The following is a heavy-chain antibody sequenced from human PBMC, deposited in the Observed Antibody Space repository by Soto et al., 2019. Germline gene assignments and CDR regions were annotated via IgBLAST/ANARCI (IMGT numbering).Heavy chain of an antibody. CDR2: ISAYNGNT. CDR1: GYTFTSYG. V-gene: IGHV1-18*01. J-gene: IGHJ3*02. Sequence: QVQLVQSGAEVKKPGASVKVSCKASGYTFTSYGISWVRQAPGQGLEWMGWISAYNGNTNYAQKFQGRVTITADESTSTAYMELSSLRSEDTAVYYCARGNPRDGYNYSAFDIWGQGTMVTVSS. CDR3: ARGNPRDGYNYSAFDI. D-gene: IGHD5-12*01.